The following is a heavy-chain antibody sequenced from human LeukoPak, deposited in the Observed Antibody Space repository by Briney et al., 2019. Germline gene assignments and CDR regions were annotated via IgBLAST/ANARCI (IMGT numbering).Heavy chain of an antibody. CDR3: AKGSGYTYGYYYFDS. CDR2: ISGSGGST. D-gene: IGHD5-18*01. Sequence: GGSLRLSCTASRFTFSNYAMSWVRQAPGKGLECVSTISGSGGSTYYADSVKGRFTISRDNSKNTLYLQMNSLRAEDTAVYSCAKGSGYTYGYYYFDSWGQGTLVSVSS. V-gene: IGHV3-23*01. CDR1: RFTFSNYA. J-gene: IGHJ4*02.